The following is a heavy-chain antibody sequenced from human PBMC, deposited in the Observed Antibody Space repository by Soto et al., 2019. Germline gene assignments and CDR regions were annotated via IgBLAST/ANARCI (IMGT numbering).Heavy chain of an antibody. Sequence: QVQLVQSGAEVKKPGSSVKVSCKASGGTFSSYAISWVRQAPGQGLEWMGGVIPIFGTSNYGQKFQGRVTITADKSTSTVYMELSSLRSEDTAVYYCAKQGDHYGDYVAGYWGQGTLVTVSS. CDR2: VIPIFGTS. V-gene: IGHV1-69*06. D-gene: IGHD4-17*01. J-gene: IGHJ4*02. CDR1: GGTFSSYA. CDR3: AKQGDHYGDYVAGY.